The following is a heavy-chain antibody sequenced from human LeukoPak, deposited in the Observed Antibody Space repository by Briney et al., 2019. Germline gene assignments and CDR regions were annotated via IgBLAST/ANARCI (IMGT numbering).Heavy chain of an antibody. Sequence: GGSLRLSCAASGFDFRISLMSWVRQAPGKGLEWVANINQDGGEKYYVDSVKGRFTIYRDNAKNSLYLQMHSLRAEDTAVYYCAKDDWFDPWGQGTLVTVSS. CDR3: AKDDWFDP. CDR2: INQDGGEK. V-gene: IGHV3-7*05. J-gene: IGHJ5*02. CDR1: GFDFRISL.